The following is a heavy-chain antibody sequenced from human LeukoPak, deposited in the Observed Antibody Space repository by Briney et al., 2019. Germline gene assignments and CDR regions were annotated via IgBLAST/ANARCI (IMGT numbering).Heavy chain of an antibody. CDR2: ISGDGGST. V-gene: IGHV3-43*02. Sequence: QPAGSLRLSCAASGFTFDDYAMHGVIQAPGKGLEWVTLISGDGGSTYYADSVKGRFTISRDNSKNSLYLQMNSLRTEDTALYYCANALYCSSTSCYTNPDYYYGMDVWGQGTTVTVSS. CDR1: GFTFDDYA. CDR3: ANALYCSSTSCYTNPDYYYGMDV. J-gene: IGHJ6*02. D-gene: IGHD2-2*02.